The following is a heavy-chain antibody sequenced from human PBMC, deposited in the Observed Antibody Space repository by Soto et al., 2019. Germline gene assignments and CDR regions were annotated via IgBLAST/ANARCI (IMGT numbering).Heavy chain of an antibody. CDR1: GFTFSSYW. CDR2: INPGGSIT. V-gene: IGHV3-74*01. D-gene: IGHD2-21*01. Sequence: EEQLVESGGGLVQPGGSLRLSCAASGFTFSSYWMHWVRQAPGKGLVWVSRINPGGSITAYADSVKGRFTISRDTAKNTLYLQMNSLRGDDTAVYYCARVPTGNSGVWNYGGQGNLVTVSS. CDR3: ARVPTGNSGVWNY. J-gene: IGHJ4*02.